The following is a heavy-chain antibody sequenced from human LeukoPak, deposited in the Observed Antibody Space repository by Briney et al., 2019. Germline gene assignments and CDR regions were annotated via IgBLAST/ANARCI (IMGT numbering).Heavy chain of an antibody. Sequence: GGSLRLSCAASGFTFSDYGIHWVRQAPGKGLEWVAVIWSDGSNKYYAESVKGRFTISRDNSKKTVYLQMNSPRVEDTAVYYCVRASGSFDYWGQGTLVTVSS. J-gene: IGHJ4*02. CDR2: IWSDGSNK. D-gene: IGHD3-10*01. CDR1: GFTFSDYG. CDR3: VRASGSFDY. V-gene: IGHV3-33*01.